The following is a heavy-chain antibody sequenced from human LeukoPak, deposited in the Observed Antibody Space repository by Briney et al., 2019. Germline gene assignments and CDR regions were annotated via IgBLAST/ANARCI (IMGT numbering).Heavy chain of an antibody. J-gene: IGHJ4*02. CDR2: INHSGST. CDR3: ARGPRGDGYNEIFDY. D-gene: IGHD5-24*01. CDR1: GGSFSGYY. Sequence: SETLSLTCAVYGGSFSGYYWSWIRQPPGKGLEWIGEINHSGSTNYNPSLKSRVTISVDTSKNQFSLKLSSVTAADTAVYHCARGPRGDGYNEIFDYWGQGTLVTVSS. V-gene: IGHV4-34*01.